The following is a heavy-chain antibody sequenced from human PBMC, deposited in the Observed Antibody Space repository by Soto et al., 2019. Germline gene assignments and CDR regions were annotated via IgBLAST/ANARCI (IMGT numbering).Heavy chain of an antibody. CDR1: GFTFSTYS. D-gene: IGHD2-21*02. CDR2: IGTRSDI. Sequence: GGSLRLSCVASGFTFSTYSMNWVRQAPGKGLEWVSTIGTRSDIYYAESVKGRFTISRDNAKNSLSLQMNSLRVEDTAVYYCAREETAWPLAYGLDVWGQGTAVTVSS. J-gene: IGHJ6*02. V-gene: IGHV3-21*01. CDR3: AREETAWPLAYGLDV.